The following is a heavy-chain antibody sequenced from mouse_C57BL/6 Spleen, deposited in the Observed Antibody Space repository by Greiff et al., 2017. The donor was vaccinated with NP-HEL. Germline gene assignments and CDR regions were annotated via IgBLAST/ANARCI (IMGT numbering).Heavy chain of an antibody. CDR2: IWSGGST. CDR3: ARKGIYYSNYVDAMDY. Sequence: VKLVESGPGLVQPSQSLSITCTVSGFSLTSYGVHWVRQSPGKGLEWLGVIWSGGSTDYNAAFISRLSISKDNSKSQVFFKMNSLQADDTAIYYCARKGIYYSNYVDAMDYWGQGTSVTVSS. J-gene: IGHJ4*01. CDR1: GFSLTSYG. D-gene: IGHD2-5*01. V-gene: IGHV2-2*01.